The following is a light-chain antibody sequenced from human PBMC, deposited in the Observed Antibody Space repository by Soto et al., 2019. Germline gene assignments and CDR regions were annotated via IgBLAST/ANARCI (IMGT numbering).Light chain of an antibody. Sequence: DIQMTQSPSTLSASVGDRVTITCRASQSISSWLDWYQQKPGQAPKLLIYKASTLQSGVPSRFSGSGSGTEFTLAISSLQPDVSATYYCQQYNDNWTFGQGTKVEIK. CDR2: KAS. V-gene: IGKV1-5*03. CDR1: QSISSW. J-gene: IGKJ1*01. CDR3: QQYNDNWT.